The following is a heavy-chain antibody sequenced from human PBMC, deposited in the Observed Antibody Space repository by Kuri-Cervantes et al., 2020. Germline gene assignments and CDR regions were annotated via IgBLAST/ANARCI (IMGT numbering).Heavy chain of an antibody. Sequence: ASVKVSCKASGYTFTSYGISWVRQAPGQGLEWMGWISAYNGNTNYAQKLQGRVTMTTDTSTSTAYMELRSLRSDDTAVYYCARDRLGATVTPTDAFDIWGQGTMVTDSS. D-gene: IGHD4-17*01. CDR1: GYTFTSYG. CDR3: ARDRLGATVTPTDAFDI. J-gene: IGHJ3*02. V-gene: IGHV1-18*01. CDR2: ISAYNGNT.